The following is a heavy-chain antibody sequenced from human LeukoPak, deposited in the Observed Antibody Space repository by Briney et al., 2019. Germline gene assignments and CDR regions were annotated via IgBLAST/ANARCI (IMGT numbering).Heavy chain of an antibody. D-gene: IGHD5-18*01. CDR2: ISGYNGNT. V-gene: IGHV1-18*01. J-gene: IGHJ4*02. CDR3: ARDLEDTAMPDSSVY. CDR1: GYTFTNYG. Sequence: ASVNVSYKPSGYTFTNYGINWVRQAPGQGLEWMGWISGYNGNTKYAQRLQGRLTMTTDTSTSTAYMDLRSLTSDDTAVYYCARDLEDTAMPDSSVYWGQGTLVTVSS.